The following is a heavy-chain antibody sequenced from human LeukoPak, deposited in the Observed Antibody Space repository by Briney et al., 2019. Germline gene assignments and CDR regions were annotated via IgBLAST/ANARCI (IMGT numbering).Heavy chain of an antibody. CDR3: ARDRSDLASSWYSGIDV. V-gene: IGHV3-21*01. CDR1: GFTFSSYS. Sequence: PGGSLRLSCAASGFTFSSYSMNWVRQAPGKGLEWVSSISSSSSYIYYADSVKGRFTISRDNAKNSLYLQMNSLRAEDTAVYYCARDRSDLASSWYSGIDVWGQGTTVTVSS. J-gene: IGHJ6*02. D-gene: IGHD6-13*01. CDR2: ISSSSSYI.